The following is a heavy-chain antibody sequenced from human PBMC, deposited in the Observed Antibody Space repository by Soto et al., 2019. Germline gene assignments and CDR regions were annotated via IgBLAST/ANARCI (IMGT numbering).Heavy chain of an antibody. Sequence: PGGSLRLSCAASGFTFSSYSMNWVRQAPGKGLEWVSSISSSSSYIYYADSVKGRFTISRDNAKNSLYLQMNSLRAEDTAVYYCARDRAVYSGYDYAFDIWGQGTMVTVSS. CDR3: ARDRAVYSGYDYAFDI. CDR1: GFTFSSYS. CDR2: ISSSSSYI. V-gene: IGHV3-21*01. J-gene: IGHJ3*02. D-gene: IGHD5-12*01.